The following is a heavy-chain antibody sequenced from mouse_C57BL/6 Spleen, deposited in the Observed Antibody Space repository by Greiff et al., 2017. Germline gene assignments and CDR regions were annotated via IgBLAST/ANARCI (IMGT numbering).Heavy chain of an antibody. V-gene: IGHV1-55*01. J-gene: IGHJ2*01. CDR1: GYTFTRYW. CDR2: IYPGSGST. Sequence: QVQLQQPGAELVKPGASVKMSCKASGYTFTRYWITWVKQRPGQGLEWIGDIYPGSGSTNYNEKFKSKATLTVATSSSTAYMQLSSLTSEDSAVXYCARADPYFDYWGQGTTLTVSS. CDR3: ARADPYFDY.